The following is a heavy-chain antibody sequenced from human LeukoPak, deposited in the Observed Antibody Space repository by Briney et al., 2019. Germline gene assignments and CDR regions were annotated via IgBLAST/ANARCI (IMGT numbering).Heavy chain of an antibody. V-gene: IGHV3-48*02. CDR3: ARDHDYAFDH. CDR1: GFTFSWYS. D-gene: IGHD4-17*01. CDR2: ISSSTI. J-gene: IGHJ4*02. Sequence: PGGSLRLSCAASGFTFSWYSMNWVRQAPRKGLEWVSYISSSTIHYADSVKGRFTISRDDAENSLYLQMNSLRDEDTAVYYCARDHDYAFDHWGQGTLVTVSS.